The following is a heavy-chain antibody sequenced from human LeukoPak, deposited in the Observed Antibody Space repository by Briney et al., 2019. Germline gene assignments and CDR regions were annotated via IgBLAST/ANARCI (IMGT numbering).Heavy chain of an antibody. Sequence: SETLSLTCTVSGDSISNRNSYWVWIRQPPGKGLEWVGSVFFSGSAYYNESLPRRVTISVDTSNNQFSLKLKSVTAADTAVYFCARRLFGGSTGVYFYYIDVWGKGTTVAVSS. CDR2: VFFSGSA. J-gene: IGHJ6*03. D-gene: IGHD1-1*01. V-gene: IGHV4-39*01. CDR1: GDSISNRNSY. CDR3: ARRLFGGSTGVYFYYIDV.